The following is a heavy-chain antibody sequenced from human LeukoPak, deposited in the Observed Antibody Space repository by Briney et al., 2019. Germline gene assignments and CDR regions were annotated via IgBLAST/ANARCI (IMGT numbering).Heavy chain of an antibody. CDR3: ARDRIQLWLIHYYYYMDV. CDR1: GFTFSSYW. Sequence: GGSLRLSCAASGFTFSSYWMSWVRQAPGKGLEWVANIKQDGSEKYYVDSVKGRFTISRDNAKNSLYLQMNSLRAEDTAVYYCARDRIQLWLIHYYYYMDVWGKGTTVTVSS. D-gene: IGHD5-18*01. CDR2: IKQDGSEK. V-gene: IGHV3-7*01. J-gene: IGHJ6*03.